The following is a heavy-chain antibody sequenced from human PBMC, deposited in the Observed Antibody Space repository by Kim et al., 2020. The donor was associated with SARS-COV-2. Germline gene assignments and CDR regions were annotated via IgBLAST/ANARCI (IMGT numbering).Heavy chain of an antibody. CDR1: GFTFSSYW. J-gene: IGHJ6*02. Sequence: GGSLRLSCAASGFTFSSYWMHWVRQAPGKGLVWVSRINSDGSSTSYAYSVKGRFTISRDNAKNTLYLQMNSLRAEDTAVYYCARGWANPYYYYGMDVWGQGTTVTVSS. CDR2: INSDGSST. CDR3: ARGWANPYYYYGMDV. V-gene: IGHV3-74*01.